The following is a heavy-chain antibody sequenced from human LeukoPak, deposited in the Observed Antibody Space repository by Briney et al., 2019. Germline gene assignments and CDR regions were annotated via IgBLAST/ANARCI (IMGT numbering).Heavy chain of an antibody. CDR2: ISAYNGNT. CDR1: GYIFTSYG. J-gene: IGHJ4*02. D-gene: IGHD2/OR15-2a*01. V-gene: IGHV1-18*04. CDR3: ARVIAHGPFDY. Sequence: ASAKVSRKASGYIFTSYGISWVRQAPGQGLEWMGWISAYNGNTNYAQKLQGRVTMTTDTSTSTAYMELRSLRSDDTAVYYCARVIAHGPFDYWGQGTLVTVSS.